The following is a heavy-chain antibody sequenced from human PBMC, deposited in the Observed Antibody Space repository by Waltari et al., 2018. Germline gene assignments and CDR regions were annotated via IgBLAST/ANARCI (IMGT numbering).Heavy chain of an antibody. CDR2: ISGTSNYI. J-gene: IGHJ4*02. CDR1: GFRFSSYR. D-gene: IGHD2-15*01. V-gene: IGHV3-21*01. Sequence: EVQLVESGGGLVKPGESLRLPCATSGFRFSSYRLTWVRQTPGKGLEWVSSISGTSNYIYHADSVKGRFTTSRDSVQNSLYLQMNSLRAEDTAVYYCVRAQGDCSDGSCPFAYWGPGTLVTVSS. CDR3: VRAQGDCSDGSCPFAY.